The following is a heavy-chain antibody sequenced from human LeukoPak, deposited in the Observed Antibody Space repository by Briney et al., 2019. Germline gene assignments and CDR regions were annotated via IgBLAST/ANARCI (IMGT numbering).Heavy chain of an antibody. CDR2: INGSGGST. D-gene: IGHD6-13*01. CDR3: ARSGAAVGDY. V-gene: IGHV3-23*01. CDR1: GFTFSSYG. Sequence: GGSLRLSCAASGFTFSSYGMSWVRQAPGKGLEWVSAINGSGGSTYYADSVKGRFTISRDNAKNSLYLQMNSLRAKDTAVYYCARSGAAVGDYWGQGTLVTVSS. J-gene: IGHJ4*02.